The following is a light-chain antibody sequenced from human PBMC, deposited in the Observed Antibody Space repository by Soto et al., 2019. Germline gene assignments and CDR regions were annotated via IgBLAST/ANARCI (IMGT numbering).Light chain of an antibody. V-gene: IGKV3-15*01. CDR3: QQYNNWLIT. CDR2: RTS. Sequence: EIVMTQSPATLSVSPGERATLSCRASQSISSNLAWYQQKPGQAPRLLMFRTSTRATGIPTRFSGTGSGTEFTLTISSLQSEDFAVYYCQQYNNWLITFGQGTRLEI. CDR1: QSISSN. J-gene: IGKJ5*01.